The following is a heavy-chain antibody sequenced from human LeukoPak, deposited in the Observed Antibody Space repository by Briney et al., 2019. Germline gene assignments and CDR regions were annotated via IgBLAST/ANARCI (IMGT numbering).Heavy chain of an antibody. Sequence: GGSLRLSCAASGFTFSSYSMNWVRQAPGKGLEWVSSISSSSSYIYYADSVKGRFTISRDNAKNSLYLQMNSLRAEDTAVYYCAREYCSSSSCYIIDYWGQGTLVTVSS. D-gene: IGHD2-2*02. CDR1: GFTFSSYS. CDR2: ISSSSSYI. J-gene: IGHJ4*02. CDR3: AREYCSSSSCYIIDY. V-gene: IGHV3-21*01.